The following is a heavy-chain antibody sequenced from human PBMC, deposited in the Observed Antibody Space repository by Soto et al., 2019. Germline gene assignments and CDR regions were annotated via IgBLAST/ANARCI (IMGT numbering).Heavy chain of an antibody. CDR2: IWFDGGNE. CDR3: ARDSGGSAYEFDY. V-gene: IGHV3-33*01. D-gene: IGHD3-22*01. J-gene: IGHJ4*02. CDR1: GFPFSAYG. Sequence: GSLRLSCAASGFPFSAYGMHWVRQAPGKGLQWVAVIWFDGGNEYYADSVRGRFTISRDNSKNTLYLQMNSLTDEDTAVYYCARDSGGSAYEFDYWGQGTLVTVS.